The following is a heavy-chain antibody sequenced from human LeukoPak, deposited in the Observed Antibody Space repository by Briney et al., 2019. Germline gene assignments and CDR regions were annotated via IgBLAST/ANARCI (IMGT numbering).Heavy chain of an antibody. Sequence: ASVKVSCKASGYTFTSYAMHWVRQAPGQRLEWMGWINAGNGNTKYSQKFQGRVTITRDTSASTAYMELSSLRSEDTAVYYCARPVAYKWDLNWFDPWGQGTLVTVSS. J-gene: IGHJ5*02. CDR1: GYTFTSYA. D-gene: IGHD1-1*01. CDR2: INAGNGNT. CDR3: ARPVAYKWDLNWFDP. V-gene: IGHV1-3*01.